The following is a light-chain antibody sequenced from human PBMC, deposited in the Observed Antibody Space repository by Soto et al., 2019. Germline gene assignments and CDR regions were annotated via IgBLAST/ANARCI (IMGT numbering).Light chain of an antibody. CDR3: QQYGSSIT. CDR2: GTS. Sequence: EIVLTQSPGTLSLSPGERATLSFRASQSVPRSYLAWYQQKPGQAPRILIYGTSSRATGIPDRFSGSGSGTDFTLTISRLEPEDFAVFYCQQYGSSITFGQGTRLEIK. CDR1: QSVPRSY. V-gene: IGKV3-20*01. J-gene: IGKJ5*01.